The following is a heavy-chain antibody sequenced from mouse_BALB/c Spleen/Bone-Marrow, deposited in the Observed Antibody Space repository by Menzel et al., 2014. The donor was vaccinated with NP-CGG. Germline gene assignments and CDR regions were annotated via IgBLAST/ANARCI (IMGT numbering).Heavy chain of an antibody. V-gene: IGHV5-12*02. J-gene: IGHJ4*01. D-gene: IGHD2-3*01. CDR3: ARRGWYYAMDY. CDR2: ISNGGGST. CDR1: GFTFSDYY. Sequence: EVKLLESGGGLVQPGGSLKLSCATSGFTFSDYYMYWVRQTPEKRLEWVAYISNGGGSTYYPDTVKGRFTISRGNAENTLYLQMSRLKSEDTAMYYCARRGWYYAMDYWGQGTSVTVSS.